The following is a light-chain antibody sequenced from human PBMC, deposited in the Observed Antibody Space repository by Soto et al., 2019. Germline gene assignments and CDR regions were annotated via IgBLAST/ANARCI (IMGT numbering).Light chain of an antibody. CDR2: DVS. CDR3: KQYNNWPFS. Sequence: DIVLTQSPGTLSLSPEERATPSCRAGQGVTTNFAWYQQKSGQSNRLLIYDVSTRATGVPARFSGTGSETDFTLTISGLQSEDSAVYFCKQYNNWPFSFGQGTRLEI. J-gene: IGKJ5*01. CDR1: QGVTTN. V-gene: IGKV3-15*01.